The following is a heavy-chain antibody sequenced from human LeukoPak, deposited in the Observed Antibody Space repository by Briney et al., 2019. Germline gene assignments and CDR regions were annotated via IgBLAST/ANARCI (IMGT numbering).Heavy chain of an antibody. CDR1: GFTFSSYA. Sequence: PGGSLRLSCAASGFTFSSYAVSWVRQAPGKGLEWVSAISGSGGSTYYADSVKGRFTISRDNSKNTLYLQMSSLRAEDTAVYYCAKYDYVWGSYRGFDYWGQGTLVTVSS. V-gene: IGHV3-23*01. J-gene: IGHJ4*02. CDR2: ISGSGGST. CDR3: AKYDYVWGSYRGFDY. D-gene: IGHD3-16*02.